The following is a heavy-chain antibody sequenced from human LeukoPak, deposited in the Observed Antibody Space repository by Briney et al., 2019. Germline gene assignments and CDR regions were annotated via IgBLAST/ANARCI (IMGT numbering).Heavy chain of an antibody. D-gene: IGHD3-10*01. J-gene: IGHJ6*03. Sequence: SETLSLTCTVSGGSISSYYWSWIRQPPGKGLEWIGYIYYSGSTNYNPSLKSRVTISVDTSKNQFSLKLSSVTAADTAVYYCARVLVRGVISYYYYMDVWGKGITVTVSS. V-gene: IGHV4-59*01. CDR1: GGSISSYY. CDR3: ARVLVRGVISYYYYMDV. CDR2: IYYSGST.